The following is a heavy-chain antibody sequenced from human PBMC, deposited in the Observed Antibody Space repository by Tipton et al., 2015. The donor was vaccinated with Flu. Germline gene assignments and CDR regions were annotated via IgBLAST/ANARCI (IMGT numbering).Heavy chain of an antibody. V-gene: IGHV1-46*01. CDR3: ARDQGGSAYYGSGGYYRNWFDP. J-gene: IGHJ5*02. CDR2: INPSGGST. CDR1: GYTFTSYY. D-gene: IGHD3-10*01. Sequence: QVQLVQSGAEVKKPGASVKVSCKASGYTFTSYYMHWVRQAPGQGLEWMGIINPSGGSTSYAQKFQGGVTMTRDTSTSTVYMELSSLRSEDTAVYYCARDQGGSAYYGSGGYYRNWFDPWGQGTLVTVSS.